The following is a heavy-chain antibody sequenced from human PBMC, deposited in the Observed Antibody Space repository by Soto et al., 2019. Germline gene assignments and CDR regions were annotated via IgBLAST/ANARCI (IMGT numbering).Heavy chain of an antibody. CDR3: SEDHPNRSMGWPV. CDR1: GFDFGSFG. D-gene: IGHD2-8*01. Sequence: SVKVSCTASGFDFGSFGIQFLRQTRGRGLEWIGWIVVVSGSTNYARQFQGRVAISRDMSSSTAYLDLYDLKSDDTAVYFCSEDHPNRSMGWPVWG. V-gene: IGHV1-58*02. J-gene: IGHJ3*01. CDR2: IVVVSGST.